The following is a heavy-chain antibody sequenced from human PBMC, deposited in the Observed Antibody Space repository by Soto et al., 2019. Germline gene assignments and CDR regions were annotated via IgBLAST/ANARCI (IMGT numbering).Heavy chain of an antibody. J-gene: IGHJ6*02. D-gene: IGHD2-21*02. CDR3: SLSRCGGDCRGSYSSHYYDGMDV. CDR2: IYWDDDK. CDR1: GFSITTGGVG. V-gene: IGHV2-5*02. Sequence: QLTLKESGPTLVKPTQTLTLTCTFSGFSITTGGVGVGWIRQHPGKALEWLALIYWDDDKRYSPSLKSRLTVTKDTTQNQVLLTTTNMDPVDTATYYGSLSRCGGDCRGSYSSHYYDGMDVWGQGTTVTVSS.